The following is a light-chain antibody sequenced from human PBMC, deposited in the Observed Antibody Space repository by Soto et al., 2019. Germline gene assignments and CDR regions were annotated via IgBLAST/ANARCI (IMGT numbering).Light chain of an antibody. J-gene: IGKJ5*01. V-gene: IGKV3D-15*03. Sequence: EIVLTQSPAALSVYPGERVTLSCRASESVDINLAWYQQKPGQAPRLLIYGASNRATGIPARFSGSGAGTDFTLTSCMQEDDDVPYYYHLSYGTPGTFGQGTRLEIK. CDR1: ESVDIN. CDR3: LSYGTPGT. CDR2: GAS.